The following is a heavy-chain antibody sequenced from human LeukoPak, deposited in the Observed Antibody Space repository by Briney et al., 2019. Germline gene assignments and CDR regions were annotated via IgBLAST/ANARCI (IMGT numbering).Heavy chain of an antibody. CDR3: ARDGSIRYCSSTSCYTDYYYGMDV. D-gene: IGHD2-2*02. Sequence: ASVKVSCKASGYTFTSYGISWVRQAPGQGLEWMGWISAYNGNTNYAQKLQGRVTMTTDTSTSTAYMELRSLRPDDTAVYYCARDGSIRYCSSTSCYTDYYYGMDVWGQGTTVTVSS. J-gene: IGHJ6*02. CDR2: ISAYNGNT. V-gene: IGHV1-18*01. CDR1: GYTFTSYG.